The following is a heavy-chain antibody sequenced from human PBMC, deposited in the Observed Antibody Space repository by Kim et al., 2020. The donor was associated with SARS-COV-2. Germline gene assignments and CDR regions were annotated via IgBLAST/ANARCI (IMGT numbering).Heavy chain of an antibody. J-gene: IGHJ4*02. Sequence: GKTWYYPSLKSRVTLSIDKSNNQFFLRLTSVTAADTAVYFCVKVDEEFDNWGQGTLVTVSS. CDR2: GKT. V-gene: IGHV4-39*07. CDR3: VKVDEEFDN.